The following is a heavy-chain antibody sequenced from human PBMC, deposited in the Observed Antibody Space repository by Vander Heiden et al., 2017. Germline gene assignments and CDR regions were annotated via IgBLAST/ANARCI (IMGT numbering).Heavy chain of an antibody. D-gene: IGHD3-10*01. J-gene: IGHJ5*02. CDR1: GSTFTGYY. CDR3: ARVVRGVISENFKWGNWFDP. V-gene: IGHV1-2*02. CDR2: INPNSGVT. Sequence: QEQLVQSGAAVKKPGASVKVPCKASGSTFTGYYMHWVRRDPGQGLEWMGWINPNSGVTNNSQKFQGRGTMPRDTVISTAYMELSRLRSDDTAVYYCARVVRGVISENFKWGNWFDPWGQGTLVTVSS.